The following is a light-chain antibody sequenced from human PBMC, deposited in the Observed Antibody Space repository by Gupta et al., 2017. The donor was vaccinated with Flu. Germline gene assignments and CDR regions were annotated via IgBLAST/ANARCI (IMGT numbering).Light chain of an antibody. CDR1: GTDVGGYNF. J-gene: IGLJ3*02. CDR3: NSYTHITTLGV. V-gene: IGLV2-14*01. Sequence: QPALPQPASVSGSPGQSITIPCTGTGTDVGGYNFVSWYQQYPGKVPKLIISEVNNRPSGVSSRFSGSKFGNTAFLTISGLQAEDEADYYCNSYTHITTLGVFGGGTRLTVL. CDR2: EVN.